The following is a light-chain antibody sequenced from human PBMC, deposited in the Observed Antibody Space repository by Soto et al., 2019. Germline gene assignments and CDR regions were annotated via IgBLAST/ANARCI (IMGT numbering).Light chain of an antibody. J-gene: IGKJ1*01. CDR2: GTS. Sequence: EVVLTQSPGTLSLSPGERATLYCRTSQTIVSTYLAWYQHKAGQAPRLLMYGTSSRATGIPGRFSGSGSGTDFTLTISSVEPEDSAIYYCQQYSGSPPRTFGQGTKVEIK. CDR1: QTIVSTY. CDR3: QQYSGSPPRT. V-gene: IGKV3-20*01.